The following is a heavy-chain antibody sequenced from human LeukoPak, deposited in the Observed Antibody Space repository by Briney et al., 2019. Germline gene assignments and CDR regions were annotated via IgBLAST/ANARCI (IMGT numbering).Heavy chain of an antibody. CDR2: IRYDGSNE. V-gene: IGHV3-30*02. CDR1: GFTFSSYG. CDR3: AKDLSGGKGLGYFQH. J-gene: IGHJ1*01. D-gene: IGHD4-23*01. Sequence: GGSLRLSCAASGFTFSSYGMHWVRQAPGKGLEWVAFIRYDGSNEYYADSVKGRFTISRDNSKNTLYLQMNSLRAEDTAVYYCAKDLSGGKGLGYFQHWGQGTLVTVSS.